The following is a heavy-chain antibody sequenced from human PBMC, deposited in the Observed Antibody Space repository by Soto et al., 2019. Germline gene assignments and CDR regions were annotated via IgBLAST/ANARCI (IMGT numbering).Heavy chain of an antibody. CDR3: ARDDCSSPSCYVY. CDR2: IQSDGSKK. V-gene: IGHV3-33*01. J-gene: IGHJ4*02. D-gene: IGHD2-2*01. Sequence: GGSLRLSCAASGFFFGNCGMQWVRRAPGKGLEWVAAIQSDGSKKYYADSVKGRFTISRDNSKNTLDLQMDSLRAEDTGVYFCARDDCSSPSCYVYWGQGTPVTVSS. CDR1: GFFFGNCG.